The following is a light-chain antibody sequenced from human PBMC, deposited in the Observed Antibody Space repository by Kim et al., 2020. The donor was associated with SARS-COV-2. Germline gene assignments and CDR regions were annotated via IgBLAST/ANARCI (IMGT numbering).Light chain of an antibody. V-gene: IGKV1-39*01. CDR3: QQSYSTPRT. CDR2: GAS. J-gene: IGKJ1*01. CDR1: QSISAY. Sequence: DIQMTQSPSSLSASVGDRVTVTCRASQSISAYLNWYQQKPGKAPKLLIYGASSLQGGVPSRFSGSGSGTYFTLAISSLQPEDFATYYCQQSYSTPRTFGQGTKVDIK.